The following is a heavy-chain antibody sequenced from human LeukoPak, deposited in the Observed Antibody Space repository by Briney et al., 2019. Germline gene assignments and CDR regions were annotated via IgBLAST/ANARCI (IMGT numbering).Heavy chain of an antibody. CDR3: ARIPGSSAEDWFDP. Sequence: SETLSLTCTVSGGSISSYYWSWIRQPPGKGLEWIGYIYYSGSTNYNPSLKSRVTISVDTSKNQFSLKLSSVTAADTAAYYCARIPGSSAEDWFDPWGQGTLVTVSS. CDR2: IYYSGST. V-gene: IGHV4-59*08. CDR1: GGSISSYY. J-gene: IGHJ5*02. D-gene: IGHD6-6*01.